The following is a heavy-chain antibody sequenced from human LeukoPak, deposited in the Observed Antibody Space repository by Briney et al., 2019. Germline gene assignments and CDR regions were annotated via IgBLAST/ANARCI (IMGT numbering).Heavy chain of an antibody. V-gene: IGHV3-74*01. CDR1: GFTFSSYW. CDR3: ARGDGYNLCFDY. CDR2: INSDGSST. D-gene: IGHD5-24*01. J-gene: IGHJ4*02. Sequence: PGGSLRLSCAASGFTFSSYWMHWVRQAPGKGLVWVSRINSDGSSTSYADSVKGRFTISRDNSKNTLNLQMNSLRAEDTAVYYCARGDGYNLCFDYWGQGTLVTVSS.